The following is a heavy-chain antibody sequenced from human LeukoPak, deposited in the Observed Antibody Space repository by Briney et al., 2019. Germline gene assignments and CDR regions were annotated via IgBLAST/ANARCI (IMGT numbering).Heavy chain of an antibody. CDR1: GFTFSSYW. Sequence: GGSLRLSCAASGFTFSSYWMSWVRQAPGKGLEWVANIKQDESEKYYVDSVKGRFTISRDNAKNSLYLQMTSLRAEDTAVYYCARVRGSSGYCNDYWGQGTLVTVSS. V-gene: IGHV3-7*01. D-gene: IGHD3-22*01. CDR3: ARVRGSSGYCNDY. CDR2: IKQDESEK. J-gene: IGHJ4*02.